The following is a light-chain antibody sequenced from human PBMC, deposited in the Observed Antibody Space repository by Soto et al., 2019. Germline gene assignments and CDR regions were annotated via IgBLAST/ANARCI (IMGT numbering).Light chain of an antibody. CDR2: GAS. J-gene: IGKJ4*01. CDR3: QQYNNWPPVT. V-gene: IGKV3-15*01. CDR1: QSVSSN. Sequence: EIVMTQSPATLSVSPGERATLSCRANQSVSSNLAWYQQKPGQAPRLLIYGASTRATGIPARFSGSGSGTEFALTISSLQSEDFAVYYCQQYNNWPPVTFGGGTKVEIK.